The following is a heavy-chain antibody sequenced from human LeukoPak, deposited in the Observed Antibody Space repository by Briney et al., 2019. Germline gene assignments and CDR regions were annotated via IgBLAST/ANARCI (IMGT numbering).Heavy chain of an antibody. J-gene: IGHJ4*02. Sequence: ASVKVSCKASGYTFTGYYMHWVRQAPGQGLEWMGWINPNSGGTNYAQKFQGRVTMTRDTSISTAYMELSRLRSDDTAVYYCAKDLGVVPAAIDYWGQGTLVTVSS. CDR2: INPNSGGT. D-gene: IGHD2-2*01. V-gene: IGHV1-2*02. CDR1: GYTFTGYY. CDR3: AKDLGVVPAAIDY.